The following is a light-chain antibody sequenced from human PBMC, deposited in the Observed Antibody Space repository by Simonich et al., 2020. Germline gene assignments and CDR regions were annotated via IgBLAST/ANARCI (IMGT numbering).Light chain of an antibody. CDR3: QQYDNLPPLFT. CDR1: QSISSW. J-gene: IGKJ3*01. V-gene: IGKV1-5*03. Sequence: DIQLTQSPSTLSASVGDRVTITCRASQSISSWLAWYQQKPGKALKLLIYQASSLERWVPSRFSGSGSGTEFTLTISSLQPDDFATYYCQQYDNLPPLFTFGPGTKVDIK. CDR2: QAS.